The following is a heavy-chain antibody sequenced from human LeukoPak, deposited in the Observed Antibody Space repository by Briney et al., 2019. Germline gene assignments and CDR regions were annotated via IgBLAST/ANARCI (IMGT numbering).Heavy chain of an antibody. CDR2: IFNSGST. V-gene: IGHV4-59*01. Sequence: SETLSLTCTVSGGYISSYYWSWIRQPPGKGLDWIGYIFNSGSTNYNPSLTSRVTISVDTSKNQFSLKLSSVTAADTAVYFCALGDCSSTSCYVFDYWGQGTLVTVSS. D-gene: IGHD2-2*01. J-gene: IGHJ4*02. CDR3: ALGDCSSTSCYVFDY. CDR1: GGYISSYY.